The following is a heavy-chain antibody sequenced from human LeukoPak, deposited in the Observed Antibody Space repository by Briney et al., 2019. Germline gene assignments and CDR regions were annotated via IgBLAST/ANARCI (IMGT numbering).Heavy chain of an antibody. Sequence: SETLSLTCTVSGGSISRYYWSWVRQPPGKGLEYIGNIYYSGSTNYNPSLKSRVTISLDTSRSQFSLKLTSVTAADTAVYYCARSLIAGHYYYGMDVWGQGTTVTVSS. V-gene: IGHV4-59*01. CDR1: GGSISRYY. J-gene: IGHJ6*02. D-gene: IGHD6-13*01. CDR3: ARSLIAGHYYYGMDV. CDR2: IYYSGST.